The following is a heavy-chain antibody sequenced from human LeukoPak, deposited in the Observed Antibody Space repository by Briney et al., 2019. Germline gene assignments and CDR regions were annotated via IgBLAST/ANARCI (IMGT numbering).Heavy chain of an antibody. J-gene: IGHJ4*02. V-gene: IGHV3-74*01. Sequence: PGGSLRLSCAASGFTFSSYWMHWARQAPGKGLVWVSRINSDGSSTSYADSVKGRFTISRDNAKNTLYLQMNSLRAEDTAVYYCARGYYDSSDYYPVVYWGQGTLVTVSS. CDR1: GFTFSSYW. D-gene: IGHD3-22*01. CDR3: ARGYYDSSDYYPVVY. CDR2: INSDGSST.